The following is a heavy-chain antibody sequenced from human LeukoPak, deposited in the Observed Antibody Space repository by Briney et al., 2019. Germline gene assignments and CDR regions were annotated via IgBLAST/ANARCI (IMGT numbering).Heavy chain of an antibody. V-gene: IGHV3-48*01. CDR3: AKLGDYGY. CDR1: GFTFSSYS. D-gene: IGHD4-17*01. J-gene: IGHJ4*02. CDR2: ISSSSSTI. Sequence: GGSLRLSCAASGFTFSSYSMNWVRQAPGKGLEWVSYISSSSSTIYYADSVKGRFTISRDNAKNSLYLQMNSLRAEGTAVYYCAKLGDYGYWGQGTLVTVSS.